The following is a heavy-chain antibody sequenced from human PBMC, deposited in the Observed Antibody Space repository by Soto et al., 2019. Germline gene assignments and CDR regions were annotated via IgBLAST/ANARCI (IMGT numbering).Heavy chain of an antibody. CDR2: IYDTENT. V-gene: IGHV4-61*01. CDR3: ARLGGRSCSGSTCYPVDS. Sequence: QVQLQESGPGLVKPSETLSLICTVSGGSVSSDNYYWSWIRQPPGKGLEWIGYIYDTENTIYSPSLRSRVTISADTSKNRFSLKLGSVTAADTAVYYCARLGGRSCSGSTCYPVDSWGQGTLVTVSS. CDR1: GGSVSSDNYY. J-gene: IGHJ4*02. D-gene: IGHD2-15*01.